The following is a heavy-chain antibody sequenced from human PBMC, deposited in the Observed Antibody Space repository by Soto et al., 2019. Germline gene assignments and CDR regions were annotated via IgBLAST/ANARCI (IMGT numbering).Heavy chain of an antibody. Sequence: SETLSLTCAVSGVPIVSDYWSWIRQPPGKGLKWVANMYHSGSTNYNPSLKSRVTISLDTAKNQLSLNLSSVAAADAAMYYCARSLSTWYYFDYWGQGTLVTVSS. D-gene: IGHD6-13*01. V-gene: IGHV4-59*01. CDR3: ARSLSTWYYFDY. J-gene: IGHJ4*02. CDR1: GVPIVSDY. CDR2: MYHSGST.